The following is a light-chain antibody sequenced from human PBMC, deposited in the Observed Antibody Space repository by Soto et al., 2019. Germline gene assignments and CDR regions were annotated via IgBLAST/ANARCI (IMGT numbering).Light chain of an antibody. CDR3: QQYNSYPFI. V-gene: IGKV1-5*01. Sequence: DSPMTQSPSTLSASVGDRVTITCRASQSISSWLAWYQQKPGKAPKLLIYDASSLESGVPSTFSGSGSWTEFTLTISILQPDDFTTYYCQQYNSYPFIFGQGTRLEIK. CDR2: DAS. CDR1: QSISSW. J-gene: IGKJ5*01.